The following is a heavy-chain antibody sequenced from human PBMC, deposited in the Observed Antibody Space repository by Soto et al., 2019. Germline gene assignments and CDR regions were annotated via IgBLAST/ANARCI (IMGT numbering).Heavy chain of an antibody. CDR2: IYYSGST. CDR1: GGSISSSIYY. V-gene: IGHV4-39*01. J-gene: IGHJ4*02. CDR3: ARQVGTGTTYFDY. Sequence: PSETLSLTCTVSGGSISSSIYYWGWIRQPPGKGLEWIGSIYYSGSTYYNPSLKSRVTISVDTSKNQFSLKLSSVTAADTAVYYCARQVGTGTTYFDYWGQGTLVTVSS. D-gene: IGHD1-7*01.